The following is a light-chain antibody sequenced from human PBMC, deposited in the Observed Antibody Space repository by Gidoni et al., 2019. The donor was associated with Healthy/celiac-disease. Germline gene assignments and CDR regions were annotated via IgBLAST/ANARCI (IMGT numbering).Light chain of an antibody. CDR3: QQYYSFPYT. J-gene: IGKJ2*01. CDR2: AAS. CDR1: QGISRY. V-gene: IGKV1D-8*01. Sequence: QAPSLLSASTGDRVTVSCRTSQGISRYLAWYQQKPGKAPELLIYAASTMESGVPSRFSGSGSGTDFTLTISCLQSEDFATYYCQQYYSFPYTFGQGTKLEIK.